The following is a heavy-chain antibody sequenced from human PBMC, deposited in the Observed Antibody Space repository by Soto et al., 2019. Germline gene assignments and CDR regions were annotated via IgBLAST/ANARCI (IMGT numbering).Heavy chain of an antibody. CDR2: IYYSGST. Sequence: SETLSLTCTVSGGSISRGDYYCSWIRQPPGKGLEWIGYIYYSGSTYYNPSLKSRVTISVDTSKNQFSLKLSSVTAADTAVYYCARVSSRIMTTFGGPSQDDNWGQGTLVTVSS. CDR1: GGSISRGDYY. CDR3: ARVSSRIMTTFGGPSQDDN. V-gene: IGHV4-30-4*01. D-gene: IGHD3-16*01. J-gene: IGHJ4*02.